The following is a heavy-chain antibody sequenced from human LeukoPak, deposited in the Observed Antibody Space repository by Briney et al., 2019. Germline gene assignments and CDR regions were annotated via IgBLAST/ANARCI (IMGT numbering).Heavy chain of an antibody. V-gene: IGHV1-8*01. D-gene: IGHD6-13*01. CDR1: GYTFTSYD. CDR2: MNPNRGDT. J-gene: IGHJ4*02. CDR3: ARDPGSSSREFDY. Sequence: ASVKVSCKASGYTFTSYDIHWVRQATGQGLEWMGRMNPNRGDTDYAQKFQGRVTMTRDTSTSTVYMELSSLRSEDTAVYYCARDPGSSSREFDYWGQGTLVTVSS.